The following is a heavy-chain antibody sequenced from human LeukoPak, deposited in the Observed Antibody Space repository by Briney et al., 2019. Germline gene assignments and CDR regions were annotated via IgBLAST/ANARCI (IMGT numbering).Heavy chain of an antibody. CDR2: IYYSGST. CDR3: AREYGSGSSSRFDY. Sequence: SETLSLTCTVSGGSISSSYSYWGWIRQPPGKGLEWIGNIYYSGSTYYNPSLKSRVTISVDTSKNQFSLKLSSVTAADTAVYYCAREYGSGSSSRFDYWGQGTLVTVSS. J-gene: IGHJ4*02. CDR1: GGSISSSYSY. D-gene: IGHD3-10*01. V-gene: IGHV4-39*07.